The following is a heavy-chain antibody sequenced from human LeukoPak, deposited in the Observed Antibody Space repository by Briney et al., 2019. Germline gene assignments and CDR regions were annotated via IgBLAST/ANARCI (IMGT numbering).Heavy chain of an antibody. CDR3: AREWLRFYDY. Sequence: GGSLRLSCAASGFTFSSYSMNWVRQAPGKGLEWVSSISSSSSYIYYADPVKGRFTISRDNAKNSLYLQMNSLRAEDTAVYYCAREWLRFYDYWGQGTLVTVSS. CDR1: GFTFSSYS. CDR2: ISSSSSYI. V-gene: IGHV3-21*01. D-gene: IGHD5-12*01. J-gene: IGHJ4*02.